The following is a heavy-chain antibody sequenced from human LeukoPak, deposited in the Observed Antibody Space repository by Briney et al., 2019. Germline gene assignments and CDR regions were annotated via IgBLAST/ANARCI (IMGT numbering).Heavy chain of an antibody. CDR2: IYYSGST. V-gene: IGHV4-59*01. J-gene: IGHJ4*02. CDR3: ARQRGIAARTFDY. Sequence: SETLSLTCTVSGGSISSYYWSWIRQPPGKGLEWIGYIYYSGSTNYNPSLKSRVTISVDTSKNQFSLKLSSVTAADTAVYYCARQRGIAARTFDYWGQGTLVTVPS. D-gene: IGHD6-6*01. CDR1: GGSISSYY.